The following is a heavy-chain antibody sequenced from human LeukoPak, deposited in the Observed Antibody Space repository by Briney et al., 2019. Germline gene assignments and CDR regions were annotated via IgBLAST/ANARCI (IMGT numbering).Heavy chain of an antibody. CDR3: ARDLRGRELLVWEDAFDI. CDR1: GCTFTSYG. CDR2: ISAYNGNT. D-gene: IGHD1-26*01. J-gene: IGHJ3*02. Sequence: ASVKVSCKASGCTFTSYGISWVRQAPGQGLEWMGWISAYNGNTNYAQKLQGRVTMTTDTSTSTAYMELRSLRSDDTAVYYCARDLRGRELLVWEDAFDIWGQGTMVTVSS. V-gene: IGHV1-18*01.